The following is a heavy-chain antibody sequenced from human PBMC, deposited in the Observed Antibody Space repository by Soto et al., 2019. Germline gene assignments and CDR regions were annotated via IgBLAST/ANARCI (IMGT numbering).Heavy chain of an antibody. D-gene: IGHD2-8*01. V-gene: IGHV3-74*01. CDR2: INPGGSIT. Sequence: EEQLVESGGGLVQPGGSLRLSCAASGFTFSSYWMHWVRQAPGKGLVLVSRINPGGSITAYADSVKGRFTISRDNAKNTLYLQMNSLRGDDTAVYYCARVPTGKYGVWNYWGQGTLVTVSS. CDR3: ARVPTGKYGVWNY. CDR1: GFTFSSYW. J-gene: IGHJ4*02.